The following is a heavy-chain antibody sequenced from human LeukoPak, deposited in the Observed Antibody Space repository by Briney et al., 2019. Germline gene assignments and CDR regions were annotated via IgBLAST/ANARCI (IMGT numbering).Heavy chain of an antibody. CDR3: ARPADFASMDV. J-gene: IGHJ6*04. CDR1: GYSFTTYW. V-gene: IGHV5-51*01. D-gene: IGHD3-3*01. Sequence: GESLKISCKGFGYSFTTYWIGWVRQLPGKGLEWMGIIYPDDSDTRYSPSFQGQVTISADKSISTAYLQWSILKASDTAMYYCARPADFASMDVWGKGTTVIVSS. CDR2: IYPDDSDT.